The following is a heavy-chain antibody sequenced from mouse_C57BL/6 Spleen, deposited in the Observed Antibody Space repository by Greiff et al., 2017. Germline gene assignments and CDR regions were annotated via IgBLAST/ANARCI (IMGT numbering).Heavy chain of an antibody. V-gene: IGHV1-7*01. J-gene: IGHJ4*01. CDR1: GYTFTSYW. CDR2: INPSSGYT. CDR3: ARYYYSLYYAMDY. Sequence: VQLQQSGAELAKPGASVKLSCKASGYTFTSYWMHWVKQRPGQGLEWIGYINPSSGYTKYNQKFKDKATLTADKSSSTAYMQLSSLTYEDSAVYYCARYYYSLYYAMDYWGQGTSVTVSS. D-gene: IGHD2-12*01.